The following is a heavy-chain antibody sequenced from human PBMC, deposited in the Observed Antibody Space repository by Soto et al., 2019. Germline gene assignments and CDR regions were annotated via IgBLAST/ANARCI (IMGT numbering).Heavy chain of an antibody. J-gene: IGHJ2*01. D-gene: IGHD1-7*01. Sequence: ETLCLTCAVYVGSFSVYYWSGIRQPPGKGLEWIGEINHSGSTNYNPSLKSRVTISVDTSKNQFSLKLSSVTAADTAVYYCARGLHRISLELRVRPWYFDLWGRGTMVTVSS. CDR2: INHSGST. V-gene: IGHV4-34*01. CDR3: ARGLHRISLELRVRPWYFDL. CDR1: VGSFSVYY.